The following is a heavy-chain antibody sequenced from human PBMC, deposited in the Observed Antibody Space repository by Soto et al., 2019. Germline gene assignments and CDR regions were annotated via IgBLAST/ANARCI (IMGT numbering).Heavy chain of an antibody. Sequence: SETLCLTYAFSGGLVSSSNCCSWFGHLPGKGLEWIGEIYHSGSTNYNPSLKSRVTISVDKSKNQFSLKLSSVTAADTAVYYCARVEWLGELLYPIINWFDPWGQGTLVT. D-gene: IGHD3-10*01. CDR2: IYHSGST. V-gene: IGHV4-4*02. J-gene: IGHJ5*02. CDR3: ARVEWLGELLYPIINWFDP. CDR1: GGLVSSSNC.